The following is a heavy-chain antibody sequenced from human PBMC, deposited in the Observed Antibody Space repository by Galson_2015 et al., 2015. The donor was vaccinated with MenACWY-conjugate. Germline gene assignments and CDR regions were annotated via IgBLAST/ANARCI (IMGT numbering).Heavy chain of an antibody. J-gene: IGHJ5*02. Sequence: SLRLSCAASGFTFSDYYMSWIRQAPGKGLEWLSYISSRSTLTDSANSVKGRFTISRDNAKNSLYLQMNSLRAEDTAVYYCARGGFGESGWFDRWGQGTLVTVSS. CDR1: GFTFSDYY. CDR3: ARGGFGESGWFDR. V-gene: IGHV3-11*05. D-gene: IGHD3-10*01. CDR2: ISSRSTLT.